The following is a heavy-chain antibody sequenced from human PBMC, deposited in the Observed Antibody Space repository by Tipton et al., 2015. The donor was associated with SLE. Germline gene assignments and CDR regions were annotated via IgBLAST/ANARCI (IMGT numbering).Heavy chain of an antibody. CDR3: ARDGLGGSSSWWYYFDY. CDR1: GFTFSSYS. CDR2: ISSRSSYI. Sequence: SLRLSCAASGFTFSSYSMNWVRQAPGKGLEWVSSISSRSSYIYYADSVKGRFTISRDNARNSLYLQMNSLRAEDTAVYYCARDGLGGSSSWWYYFDYWGQGTLVTVSS. D-gene: IGHD6-13*01. V-gene: IGHV3-21*03. J-gene: IGHJ4*02.